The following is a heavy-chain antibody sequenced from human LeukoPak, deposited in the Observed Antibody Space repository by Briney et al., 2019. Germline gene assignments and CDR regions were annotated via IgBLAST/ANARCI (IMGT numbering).Heavy chain of an antibody. Sequence: NPGGSLRLSCAASGFTFSSYSINWVRQAPGKGLEWVSSISASSSYIFYADSLKGRFTISRDNAKNSLYLQMNSLRTEDTAVYYCARDGHCSSTSCYSPYYGMDVWGQGTTVTVSS. CDR1: GFTFSSYS. CDR3: ARDGHCSSTSCYSPYYGMDV. J-gene: IGHJ6*02. CDR2: ISASSSYI. V-gene: IGHV3-21*01. D-gene: IGHD2-2*01.